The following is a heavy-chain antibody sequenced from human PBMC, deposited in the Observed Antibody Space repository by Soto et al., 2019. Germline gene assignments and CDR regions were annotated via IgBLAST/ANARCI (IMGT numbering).Heavy chain of an antibody. CDR1: GFTFSSYA. Sequence: GGSLRVSCAASGFTFSSYAMHWVRQAPGKGLEWVAVISYDGSNKYYAGSVKGRFTISRDNSKNTLYLQMNSLRAEDTAVYYCARVKPAYDSSGSMDYWGQGTLVTVSS. J-gene: IGHJ4*02. D-gene: IGHD3-22*01. V-gene: IGHV3-30-3*01. CDR3: ARVKPAYDSSGSMDY. CDR2: ISYDGSNK.